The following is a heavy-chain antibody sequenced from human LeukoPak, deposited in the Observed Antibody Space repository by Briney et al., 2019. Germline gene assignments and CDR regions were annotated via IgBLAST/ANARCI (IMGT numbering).Heavy chain of an antibody. Sequence: SETLSLTCAVYGGSFSGYYWSWIRQPPGKGLEWVGEINHSGSTNYNPSLKSRVTISVDTSKNQFSLKLSSVTAADTAVYYCARGRLGILGARPFDYWGQGTLVTVSS. V-gene: IGHV4-34*01. D-gene: IGHD1-26*01. CDR3: ARGRLGILGARPFDY. J-gene: IGHJ4*02. CDR2: INHSGST. CDR1: GGSFSGYY.